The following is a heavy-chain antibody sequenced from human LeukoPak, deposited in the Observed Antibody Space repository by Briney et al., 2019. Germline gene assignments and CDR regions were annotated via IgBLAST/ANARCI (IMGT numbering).Heavy chain of an antibody. J-gene: IGHJ5*02. CDR3: ARDGEVIAAAGSNNWFDP. Sequence: ASVKVSCKASGGTFSSYTISWVRQAPGQGLEWMGRIIPILGIANYAQKFQGRVTITADKSTSTAYMELSSLRSDDTAVYYCARDGEVIAAAGSNNWFDPWGQGTLVTVSS. CDR1: GGTFSSYT. CDR2: IIPILGIA. D-gene: IGHD6-13*01. V-gene: IGHV1-69*04.